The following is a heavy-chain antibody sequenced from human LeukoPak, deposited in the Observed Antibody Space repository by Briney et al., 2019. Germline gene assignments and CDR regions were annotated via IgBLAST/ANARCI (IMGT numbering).Heavy chain of an antibody. CDR2: MSGYNGKT. Sequence: ASVKVSRKASGYTFNTYGITWVRQAPGQGLEWMGGMSGYNGKTKYAQKLQYRVTMTTDTSTTTAYMELRSLTSDDTAVYYCARAGAVVDNWFDPWGQGTLVTVSS. CDR3: ARAGAVVDNWFDP. J-gene: IGHJ5*02. D-gene: IGHD2-15*01. CDR1: GYTFNTYG. V-gene: IGHV1-18*01.